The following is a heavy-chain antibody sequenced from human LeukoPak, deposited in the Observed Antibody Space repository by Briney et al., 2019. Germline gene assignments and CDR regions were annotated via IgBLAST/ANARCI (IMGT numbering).Heavy chain of an antibody. CDR3: ARVGVLGFGELLDY. CDR2: IYYSGST. Sequence: SQTLSLTCTVSGGSISSGGYYWSWIRQHPGKGLEWIGYIYYSGSTYYNPSLKSRVTISVDTSKNQFSLKLSSVTAADTAVYYRARVGVLGFGELLDYWGQGTLVTVSS. D-gene: IGHD3-10*01. CDR1: GGSISSGGYY. J-gene: IGHJ4*02. V-gene: IGHV4-31*03.